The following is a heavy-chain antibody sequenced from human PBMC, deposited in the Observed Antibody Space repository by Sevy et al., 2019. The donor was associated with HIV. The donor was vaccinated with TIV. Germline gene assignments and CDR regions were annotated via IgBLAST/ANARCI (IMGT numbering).Heavy chain of an antibody. CDR2: LSLGCGEI. Sequence: GGSLRLSCAASGFTFSKYSMSWVRQPPGKGLEWVSTLSLGCGEINYADSVKGRFTISRDNSKSSLYLQMNNLRPEDRAVYYCAREGCTKPHDYWGQGTLVTVSS. J-gene: IGHJ4*02. D-gene: IGHD2-8*01. CDR1: GFTFSKYS. CDR3: AREGCTKPHDY. V-gene: IGHV3-23*01.